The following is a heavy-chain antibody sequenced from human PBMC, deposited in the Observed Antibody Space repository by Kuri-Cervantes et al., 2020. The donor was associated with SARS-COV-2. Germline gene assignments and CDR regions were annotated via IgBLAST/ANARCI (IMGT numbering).Heavy chain of an antibody. CDR2: INSDGSST. CDR3: ASLSNLEWLPP. Sequence: LKISCAASGFTFSSYWMHWVRQAPGKGLVWVSRINSDGSSTSYADSVKGRFTISRDNAKNTLYLQMNSLRAEDTAVYYCASLSNLEWLPPWGQGTLVTVSS. CDR1: GFTFSSYW. D-gene: IGHD3-3*01. V-gene: IGHV3-74*01. J-gene: IGHJ5*02.